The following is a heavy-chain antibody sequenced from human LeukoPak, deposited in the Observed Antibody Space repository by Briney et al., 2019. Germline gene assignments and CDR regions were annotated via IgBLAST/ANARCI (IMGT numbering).Heavy chain of an antibody. J-gene: IGHJ4*02. V-gene: IGHV3-23*01. CDR1: GFTFSSYA. Sequence: AGGSLRLSCAASGFTFSSYAMSWVRKAPGKGLEWVSAIRGSGGSTYYADSVKGRFTISRDNSKNTLYLQMNSLRAEDTAVYYCAKDTRRTMIVVVNPFDYWGQGTLVTVSS. CDR2: IRGSGGST. CDR3: AKDTRRTMIVVVNPFDY. D-gene: IGHD3-22*01.